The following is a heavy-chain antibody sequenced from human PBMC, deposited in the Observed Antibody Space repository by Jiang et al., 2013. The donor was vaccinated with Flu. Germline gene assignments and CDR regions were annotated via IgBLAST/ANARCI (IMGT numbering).Heavy chain of an antibody. J-gene: IGHJ4*02. V-gene: IGHV4-59*01. CDR3: ARVDTAMGHIDY. CDR1: GGSISSYY. D-gene: IGHD5-18*01. CDR2: IYYSGST. Sequence: PSETLSLTCTVSGGSISSYYWSWIRQPPGKGLEWIGYIYYSGSTNYNPSLKSRVTISVDTSKNQFSLKLSSVTAADTAVYYCARVDTAMGHIDYWGQGTLVTVSS.